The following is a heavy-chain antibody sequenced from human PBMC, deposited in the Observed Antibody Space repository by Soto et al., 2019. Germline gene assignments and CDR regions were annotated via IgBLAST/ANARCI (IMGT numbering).Heavy chain of an antibody. CDR2: INAGNGNT. D-gene: IGHD3-3*01. CDR1: GYTFTSYA. V-gene: IGHV1-3*01. CDR3: ARENFGAYYDFWSGPSPGHYYGMDV. Sequence: ASVKVSCKASGYTFTSYAMHWVRQAPGQRLEWMGWINAGNGNTKYSQKFQGRVTITRDTSTSTAYMELRSLRSDDTAVYYCARENFGAYYDFWSGPSPGHYYGMDVWGQGTTVTVSS. J-gene: IGHJ6*02.